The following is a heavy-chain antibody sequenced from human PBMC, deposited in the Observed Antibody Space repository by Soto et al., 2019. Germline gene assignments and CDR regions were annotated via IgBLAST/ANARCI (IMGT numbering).Heavy chain of an antibody. CDR1: GYIFSKYL. CDR2: IYPGDSDT. Sequence: GESLKISCKSSGYIFSKYLICWVRQMPVKGLEWMGIIYPGDSDTRYSPSFQGQVTISADKSITTAYLQWRSLKASDTAIYYCVVYSSSSGRHFDHWGQGTLVTVSS. J-gene: IGHJ4*02. CDR3: VVYSSSSGRHFDH. D-gene: IGHD6-6*01. V-gene: IGHV5-51*01.